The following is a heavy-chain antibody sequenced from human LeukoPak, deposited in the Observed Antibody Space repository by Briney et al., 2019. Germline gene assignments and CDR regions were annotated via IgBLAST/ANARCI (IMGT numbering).Heavy chain of an antibody. V-gene: IGHV4-59*01. CDR3: AATRAYYDILTGYYTDYFDY. CDR2: IYYSGST. J-gene: IGHJ4*02. CDR1: GGSISSYY. Sequence: SETLSLTCTVSGGSISSYYWSWIRQPPGKGLEWIGYIYYSGSTNYNPSLKSRVTISVDTSKNQFSLKLSSVTAADTAVYYCAATRAYYDILTGYYTDYFDYWGQGTLVTVS. D-gene: IGHD3-9*01.